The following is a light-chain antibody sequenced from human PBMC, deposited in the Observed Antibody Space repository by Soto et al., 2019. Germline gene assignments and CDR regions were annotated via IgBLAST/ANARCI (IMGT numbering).Light chain of an antibody. V-gene: IGKV4-1*01. J-gene: IGKJ1*01. Sequence: DIVMTQSPDSLAVSLGERATINCESSQSVLYSSNNQNCLAWYQQKPGQPPNLLVYWASIRESGVPDRFGGSGSVTDFTLTISSLQAEDVAVYYCQQYCATPWTFGQGTKVEIK. CDR3: QQYCATPWT. CDR1: QSVLYSSNNQNC. CDR2: WAS.